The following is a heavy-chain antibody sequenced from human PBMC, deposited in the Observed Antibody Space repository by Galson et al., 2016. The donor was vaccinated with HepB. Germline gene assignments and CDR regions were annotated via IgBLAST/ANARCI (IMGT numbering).Heavy chain of an antibody. CDR3: AKERLVRRILDH. Sequence: SLRLSCAASGFVFSNFGLSWVRQAPGKGPEWVASISTRRTTYYSDSVQGRFTISRDNSNNTLYLQMNGLRAEDTAVYYCAKERLVRRILDHWGQGTLLTVSS. V-gene: IGHV3-23*01. D-gene: IGHD1-1*01. CDR1: GFVFSNFG. J-gene: IGHJ4*02. CDR2: ISTRRTT.